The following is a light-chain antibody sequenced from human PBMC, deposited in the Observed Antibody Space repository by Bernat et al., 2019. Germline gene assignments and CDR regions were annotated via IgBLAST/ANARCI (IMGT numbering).Light chain of an antibody. CDR3: QHLNNFPIT. V-gene: IGKV1-9*01. CDR1: QVIGIY. CDR2: GAS. J-gene: IGKJ5*01. Sequence: DIQLTQSPPFLSASVGDRVTITCRDSQVIGIYLDWYQQKPGKAPKLLIYGASTLQTGVPSRFSGSGSGTEFTLTISSLQPEDFATFYCQHLNNFPITFGQGTRLEIK.